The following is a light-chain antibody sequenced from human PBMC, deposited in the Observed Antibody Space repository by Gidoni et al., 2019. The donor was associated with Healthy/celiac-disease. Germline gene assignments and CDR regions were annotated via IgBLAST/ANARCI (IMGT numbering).Light chain of an antibody. CDR3: QSYDSALRVV. CDR1: FSNIGAAYE. Sequence: QSVLTPPPSVSGAPGQRVTIPCTGSFSNIGAAYEVSWYQQLPGTVPKLLIYADNNRPSGVPDRFSGSKSGTSASLTITGLQDDDEGDYYCQSYDSALRVVFGGGTKVTV. J-gene: IGLJ2*01. CDR2: ADN. V-gene: IGLV1-40*01.